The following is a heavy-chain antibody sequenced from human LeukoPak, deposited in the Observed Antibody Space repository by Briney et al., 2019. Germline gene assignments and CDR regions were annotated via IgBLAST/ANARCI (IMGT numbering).Heavy chain of an antibody. D-gene: IGHD3-10*01. CDR1: GYTLTELS. CDR2: IIPIFGTA. V-gene: IGHV1-69*13. CDR3: ATDVRYYGSGSYYPPADY. J-gene: IGHJ4*02. Sequence: SVKVSCKVSGYTLTELSMHWVRQAPGQGLEWMGGIIPIFGTANYAQKFQGRVTITADESTSTAYMELSSLRSEDTAVYYCATDVRYYGSGSYYPPADYWGQGTLVTVSS.